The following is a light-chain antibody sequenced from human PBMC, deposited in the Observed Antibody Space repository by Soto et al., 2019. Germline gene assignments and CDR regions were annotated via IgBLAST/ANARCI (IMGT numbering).Light chain of an antibody. CDR3: QQSGT. CDR1: QSVSSSY. V-gene: IGKV3-20*01. J-gene: IGKJ1*01. CDR2: RAS. Sequence: EIVLTQSPGTLSLSPGERATISCRASQSVSSSYLAWYQHKPGQAPRLLIYRASNRAAGIPDRFSGSGSGTDFTLTISRLEPADFAVYYCQQSGTFGQGTKVAIK.